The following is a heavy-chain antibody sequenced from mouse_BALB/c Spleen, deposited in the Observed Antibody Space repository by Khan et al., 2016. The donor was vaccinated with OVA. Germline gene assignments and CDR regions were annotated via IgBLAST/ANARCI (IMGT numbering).Heavy chain of an antibody. CDR2: IRNKANGYTT. Sequence: EVELVESGGGLVQPGDSLRLSCATSGFIFTDYSMSWVRQPPGKALEWLGFIRNKANGYTTEYNVSVKGRFTISRDNSQNILYLQMNTLRAEDRATYYCARDSIQYYGYYFDYWGQGTTRTVST. V-gene: IGHV7-3*02. D-gene: IGHD1-2*01. CDR3: ARDSIQYYGYYFDY. CDR1: GFIFTDYS. J-gene: IGHJ2*01.